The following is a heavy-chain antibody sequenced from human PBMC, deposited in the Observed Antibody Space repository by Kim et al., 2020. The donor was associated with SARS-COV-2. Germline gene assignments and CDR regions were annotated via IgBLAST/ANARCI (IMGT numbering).Heavy chain of an antibody. Sequence: GGSLRLSCAASGFTFSSYEMNWVRQAPGKGLEWVSYISSSGSTIYYADSVKGRFTISRDNAKNSLYLQMNSLRAEDTAVYYCAGGGYSSSSDYYYYMDVWDKGTTVTVSS. CDR3: AGGGYSSSSDYYYYMDV. CDR1: GFTFSSYE. V-gene: IGHV3-48*03. D-gene: IGHD6-6*01. J-gene: IGHJ6*03. CDR2: ISSSGSTI.